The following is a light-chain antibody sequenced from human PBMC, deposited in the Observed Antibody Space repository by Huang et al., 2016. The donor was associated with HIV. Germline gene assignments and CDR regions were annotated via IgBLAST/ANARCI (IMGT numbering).Light chain of an antibody. V-gene: IGKV1-39*01. J-gene: IGKJ1*01. CDR1: QSISKH. CDR2: AAS. CDR3: QQSYSTLRAWT. Sequence: VGDRVTITCRTSQSISKHLNWYQQKPGKAPKLLIYAASSLQSGVPPRFSGSGSGTDFTLTISSLQPEDLATYYCQQSYSTLRAWTFGQGTKVEIK.